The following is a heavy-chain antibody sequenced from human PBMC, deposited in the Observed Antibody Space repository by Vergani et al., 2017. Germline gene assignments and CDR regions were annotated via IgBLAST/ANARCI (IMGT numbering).Heavy chain of an antibody. Sequence: QVQLQESGPGLVKPSETLSLTCTVSGGSISSYYWSWIRQPPGKGLEWIGYIYYSGSTNYNPSLKSRVTISVDTSKNQFSLKLSSVTAADTAVYYCARDRSSGWYEGDYYYYGMDVWGQGTTVTVSS. CDR1: GGSISSYY. J-gene: IGHJ6*02. CDR2: IYYSGST. D-gene: IGHD6-19*01. CDR3: ARDRSSGWYEGDYYYYGMDV. V-gene: IGHV4-59*01.